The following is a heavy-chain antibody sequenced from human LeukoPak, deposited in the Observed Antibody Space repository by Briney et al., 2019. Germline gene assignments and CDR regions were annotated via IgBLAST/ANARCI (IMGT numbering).Heavy chain of an antibody. CDR1: GFTFSSYG. Sequence: GGSLRLSCAASGFTFSSYGMHWVRQAPGKGLEWVAVIWYGGSNKYYADSVKGRFTISRDNSKNTLYLQMNSLRAEDTAVYYCARRGSGYSFDYWGQGTLVTVSS. CDR2: IWYGGSNK. J-gene: IGHJ4*02. CDR3: ARRGSGYSFDY. D-gene: IGHD3-22*01. V-gene: IGHV3-33*08.